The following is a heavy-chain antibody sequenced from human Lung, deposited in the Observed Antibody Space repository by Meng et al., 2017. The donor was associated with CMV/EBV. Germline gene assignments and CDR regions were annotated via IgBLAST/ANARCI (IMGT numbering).Heavy chain of an antibody. CDR1: GYTFTDHY. V-gene: IGHV1-2*02. J-gene: IGHJ4*01. D-gene: IGHD3-9*01. CDR3: ARDNDWGPDY. CDR2: IYPNSGGT. Sequence: ASXXVSCKASGYTFTDHYFHWVRQAPGQGLEWMGWIYPNSGGTHYAQKFQGRLTVTTDASISTGYMELSSLGSDDTAVYYCARDNDWGPDYWGHGTLVTVSS.